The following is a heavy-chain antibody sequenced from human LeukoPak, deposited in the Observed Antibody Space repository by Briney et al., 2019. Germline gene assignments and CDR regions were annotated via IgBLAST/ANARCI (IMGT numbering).Heavy chain of an antibody. Sequence: SETLSLTCAVCGGSFSGYYWSWIRQPPGKGLEWIGEINHSGSTNYNPSLKSRVTISVDTSKNQFSLKLSSVTAADTAVYYCARGLAPKDYGDYAPTSFDYWGQGTLVTVSS. CDR3: ARGLAPKDYGDYAPTSFDY. V-gene: IGHV4-34*01. J-gene: IGHJ4*02. D-gene: IGHD4-17*01. CDR2: INHSGST. CDR1: GGSFSGYY.